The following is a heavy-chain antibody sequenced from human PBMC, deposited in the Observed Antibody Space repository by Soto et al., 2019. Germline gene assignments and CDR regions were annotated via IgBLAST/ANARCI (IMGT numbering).Heavy chain of an antibody. CDR1: GFSLSTSGVG. V-gene: IGHV2-5*01. J-gene: IGHJ4*02. Sequence: SGPTRVNPTQTLTLTCTFSGFSLSTSGVGVGWIRQPPGEALEWLALIYWNDDKRYSPSLKSRLTITKDTSRNQVVLTMTNMDPVDTATYYCAHSRGSCYPHCSQYRHWRQGNLFTI. D-gene: IGHD2-15*01. CDR2: IYWNDDK. CDR3: AHSRGSCYPHCSQYRH.